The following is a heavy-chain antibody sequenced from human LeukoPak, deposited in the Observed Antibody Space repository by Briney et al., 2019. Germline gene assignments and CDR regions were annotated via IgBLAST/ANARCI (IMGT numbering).Heavy chain of an antibody. J-gene: IGHJ4*02. CDR1: GFTFSIYD. Sequence: GGSLRLSCEASGFTFSIYDMYWVRQAPGKGLECVASISRNGGDYTLYAASVKGRFTISRDNSRSTLYLQMNSLRAEDTAVYYCSKKGQNEDYGKPDWGQGTLVTVSS. CDR2: ISRNGGDYT. V-gene: IGHV3-23*01. D-gene: IGHD4-17*01. CDR3: SKKGQNEDYGKPD.